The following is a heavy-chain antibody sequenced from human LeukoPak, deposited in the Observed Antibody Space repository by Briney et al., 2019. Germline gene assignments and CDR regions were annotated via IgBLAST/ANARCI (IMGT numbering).Heavy chain of an antibody. V-gene: IGHV4-59*01. Sequence: SETLSLTCTVSGGSISSYYWSWIRQPPGKGLEWIGYIYYSGSTNYNPSLKSRVTISVDTSKNQFSLKLSSVTAADTAVYYCARVRTRSFDYWGQGTLVTVSS. J-gene: IGHJ4*02. CDR3: ARVRTRSFDY. CDR1: GGSISSYY. D-gene: IGHD3/OR15-3a*01. CDR2: IYYSGST.